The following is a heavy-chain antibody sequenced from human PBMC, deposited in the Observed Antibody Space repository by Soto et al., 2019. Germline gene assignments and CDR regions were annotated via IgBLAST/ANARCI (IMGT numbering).Heavy chain of an antibody. CDR3: AIIAAAGTNDAFDI. CDR1: GFTFSSYA. CDR2: ISGSGDGT. J-gene: IGHJ3*02. V-gene: IGHV3-23*01. Sequence: GGSLRLSCAASGFTFSSYAMSWVRQAPGKGLEWVSAISGSGDGTYYADSVKGRVTISRENSKTTRFPQMNSLRAEDTAVDYCAIIAAAGTNDAFDIWGQGTMVTVSS. D-gene: IGHD6-13*01.